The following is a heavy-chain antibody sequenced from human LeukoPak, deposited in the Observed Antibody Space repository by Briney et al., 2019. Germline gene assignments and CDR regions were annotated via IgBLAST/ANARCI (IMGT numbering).Heavy chain of an antibody. J-gene: IGHJ3*02. CDR3: ARGGVIGSHDAFDI. CDR1: GYTFTGYY. Sequence: ASVKVSCKASGYTFTGYYMHWVRQAPGQGLEWMGWINPNSGGTNYAQKFQGWVTMTRDTSISTAYMELSRLRSDDTAVYYCARGGVIGSHDAFDIWGQGTMVIVSS. V-gene: IGHV1-2*04. D-gene: IGHD2-21*01. CDR2: INPNSGGT.